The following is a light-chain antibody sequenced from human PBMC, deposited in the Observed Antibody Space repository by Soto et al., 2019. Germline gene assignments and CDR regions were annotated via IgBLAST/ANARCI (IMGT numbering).Light chain of an antibody. J-gene: IGKJ4*01. CDR3: QQLRSYPST. CDR2: AAS. CDR1: QDIRSY. Sequence: IQVTQSPSSLSASVGDRGTITCRARQDIRSYLAWYQQKPGKAPTLLIYAASTLQSGVPSRFSGSGFGTDFTLTISSLQAEDFASYYCQQLRSYPSTFGGGTKVEIK. V-gene: IGKV1-9*01.